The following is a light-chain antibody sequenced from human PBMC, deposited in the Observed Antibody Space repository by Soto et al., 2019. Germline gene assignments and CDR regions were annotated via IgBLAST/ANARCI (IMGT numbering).Light chain of an antibody. CDR3: SSYTSSSTLYA. CDR2: DVS. J-gene: IGLJ1*01. V-gene: IGLV2-14*01. CDR1: SSDVGGYNY. Sequence: QSVLTQPASVSGSPGQSLTISCTGTSSDVGGYNYVSWYQQHPGKAPKLMIYDVSNRPSGVSNRFSGSKSGNTASLTISGLQAEDEADYYCSSYTSSSTLYAFGTGTKVTVL.